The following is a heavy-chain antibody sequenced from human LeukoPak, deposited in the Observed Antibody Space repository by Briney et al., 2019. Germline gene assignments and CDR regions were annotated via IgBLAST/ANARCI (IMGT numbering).Heavy chain of an antibody. CDR3: ARDTIVATRQGYYYYGMDV. CDR2: IWYDGSNK. D-gene: IGHD5-12*01. V-gene: IGHV3-33*01. Sequence: GGSLRLSCAASGFTFSSCGMHWVRQAPGKGLEWVAVIWYDGSNKYYADSVKGRFTISRDNSKNTLYLQMNSLRAEDTAVYYCARDTIVATRQGYYYYGMDVWGKGTTVTVSS. J-gene: IGHJ6*04. CDR1: GFTFSSCG.